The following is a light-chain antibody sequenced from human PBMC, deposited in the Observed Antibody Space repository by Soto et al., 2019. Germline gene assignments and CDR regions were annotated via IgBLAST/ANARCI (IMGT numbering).Light chain of an antibody. Sequence: AIQLTQSPSSLSASVGDRVTITCRASQGISSALAWYQQKPGKAPKLLIYDASSLESGFPSRFSGSGSGTDFTLNISSLQPEDFATYYCQQFNNYPLLTFGGGTKVEIK. CDR1: QGISSA. V-gene: IGKV1D-13*01. CDR3: QQFNNYPLLT. CDR2: DAS. J-gene: IGKJ4*01.